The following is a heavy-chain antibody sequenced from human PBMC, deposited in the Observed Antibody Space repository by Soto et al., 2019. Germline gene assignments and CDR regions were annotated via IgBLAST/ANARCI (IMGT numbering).Heavy chain of an antibody. CDR3: AKGLYSYGSSYFES. J-gene: IGHJ4*02. CDR1: GFTFSSFG. V-gene: IGHV3-30*18. CDR2: IAFDGSDE. Sequence: QVQLVESGGGVVQPGRSLRLSCVVSGFTFSSFGMHWVRQAPGKGLEWVAVIAFDGSDEYYGDSVKGRFSISRDNSQSTLYLQMNSLRPEDAAVYYCAKGLYSYGSSYFESWGQGTLVTVSS. D-gene: IGHD5-18*01.